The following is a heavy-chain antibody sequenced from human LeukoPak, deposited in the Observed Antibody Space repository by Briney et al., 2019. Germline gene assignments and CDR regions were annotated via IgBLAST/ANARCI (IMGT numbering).Heavy chain of an antibody. CDR2: FDPEDGET. D-gene: IGHD6-13*01. CDR1: GYTLTELS. V-gene: IGHV1-24*01. J-gene: IGHJ4*02. Sequence: ASVMVSCKVSGYTLTELSMHWVRQAPGKGLEWMGGFDPEDGETIYAQKFQGRVTMTEDTSTDTAYMELSSLRSEDTAVYYCATPPGGSSSWFSYGEYYFDYWGQGTLVTVSS. CDR3: ATPPGGSSSWFSYGEYYFDY.